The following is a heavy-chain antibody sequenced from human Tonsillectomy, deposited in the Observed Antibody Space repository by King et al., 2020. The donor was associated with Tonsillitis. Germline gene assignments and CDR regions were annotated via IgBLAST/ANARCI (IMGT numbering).Heavy chain of an antibody. CDR3: ARDPGSWLVEYYYYMDV. CDR1: GGSMSSYY. Sequence: VPLQESGPGLVKPSETLSLTCTVSGGSMSSYYWNWIRQSPGKGLEWIGNIFYSGSTNYNPSFKSRVFISVDTSKNQFSLKLRSVTAADTAVYYCARDPGSWLVEYYYYMDVWGKGTTVTVSS. V-gene: IGHV4-59*01. CDR2: IFYSGST. J-gene: IGHJ6*03. D-gene: IGHD6-13*01.